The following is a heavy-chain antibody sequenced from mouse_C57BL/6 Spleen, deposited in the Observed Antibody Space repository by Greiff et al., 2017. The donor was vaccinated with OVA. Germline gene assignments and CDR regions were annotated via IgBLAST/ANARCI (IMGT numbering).Heavy chain of an antibody. CDR1: GYTFTSYW. Sequence: VQLQQSGAELAKPGASVKLSCKASGYTFTSYWMHWVKQRPGQGLEWIGYINPSSGYTKYNQKFKDKATLTADKSSSTAYMQLSSLTYEDSAVYYCASQTFYDYDNFDYWGQGTTLTVSS. V-gene: IGHV1-7*01. D-gene: IGHD2-4*01. CDR2: INPSSGYT. J-gene: IGHJ2*01. CDR3: ASQTFYDYDNFDY.